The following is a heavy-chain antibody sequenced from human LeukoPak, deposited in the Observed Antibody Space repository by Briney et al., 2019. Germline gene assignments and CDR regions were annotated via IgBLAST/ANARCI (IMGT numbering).Heavy chain of an antibody. D-gene: IGHD1-20*01. Sequence: ASVKVSCKASGYSFISFYIHWVRQAPAQGLEWMGVINPSGGSTAYAQQFQGRVTMTRDTSTSTVYMELSSLRSEDTAVYYWARHSLIGTTPFDYWGQGTLVTVSS. V-gene: IGHV1-46*01. CDR2: INPSGGST. CDR3: ARHSLIGTTPFDY. CDR1: GYSFISFY. J-gene: IGHJ4*02.